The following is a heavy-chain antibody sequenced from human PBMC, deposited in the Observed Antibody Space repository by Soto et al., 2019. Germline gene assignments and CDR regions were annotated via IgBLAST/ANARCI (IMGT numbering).Heavy chain of an antibody. Sequence: SGPTLVNPTQTLTLTCTFSGFSLSTTGVGVSWIRQVPGKGLEWIGHIYVTGAVDYNPSLRDRITISQDTSERQFSLNLRLVTAADTAVYYCARLRIATNNYKWFDPWGQGTLVTVSS. CDR3: ARLRIATNNYKWFDP. J-gene: IGHJ5*02. CDR2: IYVTGAV. CDR1: GFSLSTTGVG. D-gene: IGHD2-21*01. V-gene: IGHV4-31*03.